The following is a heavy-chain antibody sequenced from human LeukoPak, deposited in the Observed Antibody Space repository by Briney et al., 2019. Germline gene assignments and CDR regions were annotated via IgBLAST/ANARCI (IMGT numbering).Heavy chain of an antibody. CDR2: IYHSGST. J-gene: IGHJ5*02. Sequence: NPSGTLSLTCAVSGGSISSSNWWSWVRQPPGKGLEWIGEIYHSGSTNYNPSLKSRVTISVDKSKNQFSLKLSSVTAADTAVYYCARDRLEGLRRFDPWGQGTLVTVSS. V-gene: IGHV4-4*02. CDR3: ARDRLEGLRRFDP. D-gene: IGHD4-17*01. CDR1: GGSISSSNW.